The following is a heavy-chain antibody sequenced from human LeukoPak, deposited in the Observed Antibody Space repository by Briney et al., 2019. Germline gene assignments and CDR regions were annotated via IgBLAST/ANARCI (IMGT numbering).Heavy chain of an antibody. CDR3: ARLGIAARPLDY. CDR1: GYTFTSYG. CDR2: ISAYNGNT. V-gene: IGHV1-18*01. J-gene: IGHJ4*02. D-gene: IGHD6-6*01. Sequence: ASVKVSFTASGYTFTSYGISWVRQAPGQGLGWMGWISAYNGNTNYAQKLQGRVTMTTDTSTSTAYMELRSLRSDDTAVYYCARLGIAARPLDYWGQGTLVTVSS.